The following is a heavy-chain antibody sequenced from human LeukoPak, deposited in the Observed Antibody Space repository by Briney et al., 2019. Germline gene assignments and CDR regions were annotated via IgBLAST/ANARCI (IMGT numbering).Heavy chain of an antibody. Sequence: GGSLRLSCAASGFIFSTFAMTWVRQAPGKGLEWVSAIHGSGDRTYYGDSVKGRFTISRDNSKNRVYLQMNSLRAEDTAVYYCAKDQGNDYGDQLHFWGQGTLVTVSS. CDR2: IHGSGDRT. V-gene: IGHV3-23*01. J-gene: IGHJ4*02. CDR1: GFIFSTFA. D-gene: IGHD4-17*01. CDR3: AKDQGNDYGDQLHF.